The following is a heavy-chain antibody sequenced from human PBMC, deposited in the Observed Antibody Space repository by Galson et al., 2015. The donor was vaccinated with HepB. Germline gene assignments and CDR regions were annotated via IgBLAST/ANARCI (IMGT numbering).Heavy chain of an antibody. Sequence: SLRLSCAASGFTFSSYAMSWVRQAPGKGLEWVSAISGSGGSTYYADSVKGRFTISRDNSKNTLYLQMNSLRAEDTAVYYCAKDTHYYDFWSGQGYYYGMDVWGQGTTVTVSS. CDR2: ISGSGGST. V-gene: IGHV3-23*01. CDR3: AKDTHYYDFWSGQGYYYGMDV. D-gene: IGHD3-3*01. J-gene: IGHJ6*02. CDR1: GFTFSSYA.